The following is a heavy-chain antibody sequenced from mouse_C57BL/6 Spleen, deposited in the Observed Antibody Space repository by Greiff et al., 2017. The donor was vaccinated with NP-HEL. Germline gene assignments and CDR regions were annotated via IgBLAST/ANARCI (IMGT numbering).Heavy chain of an antibody. CDR2: INPNNGGT. V-gene: IGHV1-22*01. CDR1: GYTFTDYN. J-gene: IGHJ4*01. Sequence: EVQLQQSGPELVKPGASVKMSCKASGYTFTDYNMHWVKQSHGKSLEWIGYINPNNGGTSYNQKFKGKATLTVNKSSSTAYMELRSLTSEDSAVYYCAEDDGAPFYAMDYWGQGTSVTVSS. D-gene: IGHD2-3*01. CDR3: AEDDGAPFYAMDY.